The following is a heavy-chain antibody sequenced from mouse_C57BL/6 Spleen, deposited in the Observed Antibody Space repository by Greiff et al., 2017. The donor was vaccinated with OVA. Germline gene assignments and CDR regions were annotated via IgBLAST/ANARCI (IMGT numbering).Heavy chain of an antibody. Sequence: QVQLQQSGAELARPGASVKLSCKASGYTFTSYGISWVKQRTGQGLEWIGEIYPRSGNTYYNAKFKGKATLTADKSSSTAYMELRSLTSEDSAVYFCARHGNYWYFDVWGTGTTVTVSS. CDR3: ARHGNYWYFDV. D-gene: IGHD2-1*01. CDR2: IYPRSGNT. V-gene: IGHV1-81*01. J-gene: IGHJ1*03. CDR1: GYTFTSYG.